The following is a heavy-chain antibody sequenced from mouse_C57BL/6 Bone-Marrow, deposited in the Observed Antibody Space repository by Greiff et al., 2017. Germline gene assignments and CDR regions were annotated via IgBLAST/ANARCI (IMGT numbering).Heavy chain of an antibody. V-gene: IGHV1-81*01. Sequence: VQLQQSGAELARPGASVKLSCKASGYTFTSYGISWVKQRTGQGLEWIGEIYPRSGNTYYNEKFKGKATLTADKSSSTAYMELRSLTSECSSVYFCARDPFTYYYDSSWFAYWGQGTLVTVSA. CDR3: ARDPFTYYYDSSWFAY. J-gene: IGHJ3*01. CDR1: GYTFTSYG. CDR2: IYPRSGNT. D-gene: IGHD1-1*01.